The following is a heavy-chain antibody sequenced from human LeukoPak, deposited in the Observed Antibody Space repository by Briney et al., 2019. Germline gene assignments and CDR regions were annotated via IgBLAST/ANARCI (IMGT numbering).Heavy chain of an antibody. D-gene: IGHD6-19*01. CDR3: ARASSSGWVYFDY. Sequence: GGSLRLSCAASGFTFSNYWMSWVRQAPGKGLEWVANIKQDGSEKYYVDSVKGRFTISRDNAKNSLYLQMNSLRAEDTAVYNCARASSSGWVYFDYWGQGTLVTVSS. J-gene: IGHJ4*02. CDR1: GFTFSNYW. V-gene: IGHV3-7*02. CDR2: IKQDGSEK.